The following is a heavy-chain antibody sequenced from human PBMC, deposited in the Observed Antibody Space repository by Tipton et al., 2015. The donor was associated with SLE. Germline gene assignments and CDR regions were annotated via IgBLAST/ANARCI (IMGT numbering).Heavy chain of an antibody. CDR1: DASMNSYF. Sequence: GLVKPSETLSLTCNVSDASMNSYFWNWIRQPAGKGLEWIGRLSLSDKNNYNPSLQSRVTMSVDTSKSQFSLEVRSVTATDTAVYYCARQVGLGRWYFDLWGRGTLVTVSS. V-gene: IGHV4-4*07. D-gene: IGHD6-19*01. J-gene: IGHJ2*01. CDR3: ARQVGLGRWYFDL. CDR2: LSLSDKN.